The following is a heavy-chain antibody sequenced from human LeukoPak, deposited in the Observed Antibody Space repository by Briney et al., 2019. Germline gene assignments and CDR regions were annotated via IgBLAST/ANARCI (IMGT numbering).Heavy chain of an antibody. D-gene: IGHD3-10*01. V-gene: IGHV4-30-4*08. CDR3: AGGGSRLGGAFDI. Sequence: PSETLSLTCTVSGGSISSGDYYWSWIRQPPGKGLEWIGYIYYSGSTYYNPSLKSRVTISVDTSKNQFSLTLSSVTAADTAVYYCAGGGSRLGGAFDIWGQGTMVTVSS. CDR1: GGSISSGDYY. CDR2: IYYSGST. J-gene: IGHJ3*02.